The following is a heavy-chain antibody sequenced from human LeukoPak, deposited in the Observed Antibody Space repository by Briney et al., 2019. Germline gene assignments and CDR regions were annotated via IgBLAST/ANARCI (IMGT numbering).Heavy chain of an antibody. CDR1: GGSISSSSYY. V-gene: IGHV4-39*07. J-gene: IGHJ6*03. Sequence: SETLSLTCTVSGGSISSSSYYWGWIRQPPGKGLEWLGSIYYSGSTNYNPSLKSRVTISVDTSKNQFSLNLSSVTAADTAVYYCARGVREKNRGFLLYYYYYYMDVWGKGTTVAISS. CDR2: IYYSGST. CDR3: ARGVREKNRGFLLYYYYYYMDV. D-gene: IGHD3-10*01.